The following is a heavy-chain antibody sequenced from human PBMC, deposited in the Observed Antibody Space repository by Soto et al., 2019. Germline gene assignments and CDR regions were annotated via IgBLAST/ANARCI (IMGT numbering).Heavy chain of an antibody. CDR3: AKDAKMLGWLPAYYVFDF. V-gene: IGHV3-23*01. Sequence: EVQVLESGGGLAQPGRSLRLSCAVSGLSFSSYAMTWVRQSPGKGLEWVSSISRSGNSTYSADSVRGRFTISRDNSKNTLYLQMSSLRAKDTAVYYGAKDAKMLGWLPAYYVFDFWGQGSRVSVSS. CDR1: GLSFSSYA. J-gene: IGHJ4*02. D-gene: IGHD3-16*01. CDR2: ISRSGNST.